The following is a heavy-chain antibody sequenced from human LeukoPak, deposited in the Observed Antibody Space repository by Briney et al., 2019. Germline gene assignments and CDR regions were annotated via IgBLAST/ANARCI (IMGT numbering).Heavy chain of an antibody. CDR1: GFTFSDYY. CDR3: ARAIEATRRSTGTCNYFDY. D-gene: IGHD5-12*01. V-gene: IGHV3-11*06. Sequence: GGSVRLSCAASGFTFSDYYMSWIRQAPGKGLEWVSYIASSSSYTNYADSVKGRSTISRDNAKNSLYLQMNSLRAEDTAVYYCARAIEATRRSTGTCNYFDYWGQGILVTVSS. J-gene: IGHJ4*02. CDR2: IASSSSYT.